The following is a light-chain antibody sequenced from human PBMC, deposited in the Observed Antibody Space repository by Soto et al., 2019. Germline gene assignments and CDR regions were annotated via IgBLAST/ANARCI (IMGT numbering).Light chain of an antibody. CDR3: HHGRSWPPVT. Sequence: EIVLTQSPATLYLSPGERATRSCRASQSVSTCLAWYQQKPGQAPRRLISDASTRATVIPARFSGSGSGTDVTLPISYLEQADFAVYYCHHGRSWPPVTFGQGTRLEI. V-gene: IGKV3-11*01. CDR1: QSVSTC. J-gene: IGKJ5*01. CDR2: DAS.